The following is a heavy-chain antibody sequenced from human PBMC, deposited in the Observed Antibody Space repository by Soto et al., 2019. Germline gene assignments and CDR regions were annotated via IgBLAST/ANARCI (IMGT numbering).Heavy chain of an antibody. CDR2: ISGYNGNT. J-gene: IGHJ6*02. CDR1: GYTFSNYG. V-gene: IGHV1-18*01. Sequence: QVQLVQSGAEVKKPGASVTVSCKTSGYTFSNYGINWVRQAPGQGLEWMGWISGYNGNTNYAQTVQGRVTMTTDTSTGTVYMELRSLKSDDTAIYYCSRFIMVGGWFDPNYNHGMDVWGQGTTVTVSS. D-gene: IGHD6-19*01. CDR3: SRFIMVGGWFDPNYNHGMDV.